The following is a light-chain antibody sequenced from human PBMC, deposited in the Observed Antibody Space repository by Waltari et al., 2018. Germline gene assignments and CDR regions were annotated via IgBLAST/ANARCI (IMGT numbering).Light chain of an antibody. CDR2: DVS. J-gene: IGLJ2*01. CDR3: CSYAGSYSVV. CDR1: SSDVGGYNY. V-gene: IGLV2-11*01. Sequence: QSALTQPRSVSGSPGQSVTISCTGTSSDVGGYNYVSWYQQHPGKAPKPMIYDVSKRPSGVPDCFSGSKSGNTASLTISGLQAEDEADYYCCSYAGSYSVVFGGGTKLTVL.